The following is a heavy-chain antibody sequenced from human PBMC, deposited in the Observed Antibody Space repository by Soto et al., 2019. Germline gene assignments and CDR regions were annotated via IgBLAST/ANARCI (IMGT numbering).Heavy chain of an antibody. V-gene: IGHV1-69*13. J-gene: IGHJ4*02. Sequence: SVKVSCKASGGTFSSYAIGWVRQAPGQGLEWMGGIIPIFGTANYAQKFQGRVTITADESTSTAYMELSSLRSEDTAVYYCARGYYDSSGYYYVQDYWGQGTLVTVSS. CDR1: GGTFSSYA. D-gene: IGHD3-22*01. CDR3: ARGYYDSSGYYYVQDY. CDR2: IIPIFGTA.